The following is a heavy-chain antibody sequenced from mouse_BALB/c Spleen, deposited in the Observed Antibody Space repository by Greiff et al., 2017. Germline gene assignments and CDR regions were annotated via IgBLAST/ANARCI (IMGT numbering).Heavy chain of an antibody. CDR3: ARQRYDYYAMDY. V-gene: IGHV5-12-2*01. J-gene: IGHJ4*01. CDR1: GFTFSSYT. D-gene: IGHD2-14*01. Sequence: EVMLVESGGDLVKPGGSLKLSCAASGFTFSSYTMSWVRQTPEKRLEWVAYISNGGGSTYYPDTVKGRFTISRDNAKNTLYLQMSSLKSEDTAMYYCARQRYDYYAMDYWGQGTSVTVSS. CDR2: ISNGGGST.